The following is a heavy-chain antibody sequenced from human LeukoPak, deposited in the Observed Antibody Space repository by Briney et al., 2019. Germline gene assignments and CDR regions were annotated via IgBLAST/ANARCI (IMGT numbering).Heavy chain of an antibody. D-gene: IGHD4-17*01. CDR3: AKGYGDYYYYYGMDV. V-gene: IGHV3-9*01. CDR2: ISWNSGSI. J-gene: IGHJ6*02. CDR1: GFTFDDYA. Sequence: PGRSLRLSCAASGFTFDDYAMHWVRQAPGKGLEWVSGISWNSGSIGYADSVKGRFTISRDNAKKSLYLQMNSLRAEDTALYYCAKGYGDYYYYYGMDVWGLGTTVTVS.